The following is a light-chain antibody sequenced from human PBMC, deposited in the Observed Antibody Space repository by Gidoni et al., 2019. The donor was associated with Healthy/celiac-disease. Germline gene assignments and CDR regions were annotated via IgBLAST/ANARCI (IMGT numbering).Light chain of an antibody. Sequence: DFQMTQSPSSLSPSVGDRLTIICQATQDISNYLNWYQQKPGKDPKPLIYDASNLETGVPSRFSGSGSGTDFTLKISRLQPEDIATYYCKQDDKLLFTFGPGTKVDIK. V-gene: IGKV1-33*01. CDR1: QDISNY. CDR2: DAS. J-gene: IGKJ3*01. CDR3: KQDDKLLFT.